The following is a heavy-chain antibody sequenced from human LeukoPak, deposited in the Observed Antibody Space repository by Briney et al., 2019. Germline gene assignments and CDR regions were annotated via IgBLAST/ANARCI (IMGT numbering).Heavy chain of an antibody. Sequence: SETLSLTCTVSGGSISSYYWSWIRQPPGKGLEWIGYIYYRGSTNYSPSLTRRVTISVDTSKNQFSLKLSSVTAADTAVYYCAREATYSRGMVDYWGQGTLVTVSS. J-gene: IGHJ4*02. CDR3: AREATYSRGMVDY. D-gene: IGHD6-13*01. V-gene: IGHV4-59*01. CDR1: GGSISSYY. CDR2: IYYRGST.